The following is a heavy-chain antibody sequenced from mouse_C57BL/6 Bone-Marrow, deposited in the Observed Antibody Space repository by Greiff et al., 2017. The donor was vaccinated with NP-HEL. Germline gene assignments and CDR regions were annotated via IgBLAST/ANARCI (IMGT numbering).Heavy chain of an antibody. V-gene: IGHV5-6*01. CDR1: GFTFSSYG. Sequence: EVKLVESGGDLVKPGGSLKLSCAASGFTFSSYGMSWVRQTPDKRLEWVATISSGGSYTYYPDSVKGRFTISRDNAKNTLYLQMSSLKSEDTAMYYCARHHYSNYFDYWDQGTTLTVSS. CDR2: ISSGGSYT. J-gene: IGHJ2*01. CDR3: ARHHYSNYFDY. D-gene: IGHD2-5*01.